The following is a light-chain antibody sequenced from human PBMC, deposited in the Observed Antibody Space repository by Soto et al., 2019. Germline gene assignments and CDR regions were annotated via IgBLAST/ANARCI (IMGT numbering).Light chain of an antibody. CDR1: SSDVGGYYY. CDR3: SSYTSTSAYV. V-gene: IGLV2-14*01. J-gene: IGLJ1*01. CDR2: EVT. Sequence: QSALTQPASVSGSPGQSITISCTGSSSDVGGYYYVSWYQRHPGKAPKRLIYEVTNRPSGISNRFSGSKSGDTASLTISGLQAEDEADYYCSSYTSTSAYVFGAGTKLTVL.